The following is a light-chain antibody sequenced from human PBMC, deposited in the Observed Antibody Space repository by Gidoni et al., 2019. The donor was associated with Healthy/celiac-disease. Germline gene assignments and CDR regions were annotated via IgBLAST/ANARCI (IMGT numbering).Light chain of an antibody. J-gene: IGKJ2*01. CDR1: QSVSSSY. Sequence: EIVLTQSPGTLSLSPGERATLSCRASQSVSSSYLAWYQQKPGQAPRLLIYGASSRATGFPDRFSVSGSGTDFTLPISRLEPEDFAVYYCQQYGSSPPMYTFGQXTKLEIK. CDR3: QQYGSSPPMYT. V-gene: IGKV3-20*01. CDR2: GAS.